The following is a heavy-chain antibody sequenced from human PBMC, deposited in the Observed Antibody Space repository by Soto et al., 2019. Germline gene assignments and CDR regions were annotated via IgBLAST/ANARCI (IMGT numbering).Heavy chain of an antibody. J-gene: IGHJ6*02. D-gene: IGHD6-19*01. V-gene: IGHV1-2*04. CDR1: GYTFTDYY. Sequence: ASVKVSCKASGYTFTDYYLHWVRQAPGQGLEWMGWINPNGGGANYAQKFQGWVTMTRDTSINTAYMELSRLKYDDTAVYYCARDGIAVASIYGMDVWAQGTTVTVSS. CDR3: ARDGIAVASIYGMDV. CDR2: INPNGGGA.